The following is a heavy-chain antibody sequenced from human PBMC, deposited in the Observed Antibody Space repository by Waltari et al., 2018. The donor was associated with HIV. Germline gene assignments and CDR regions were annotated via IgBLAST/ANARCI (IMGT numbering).Heavy chain of an antibody. D-gene: IGHD4-4*01. V-gene: IGHV4-39*01. CDR3: ASQPLQAYYSYGLDV. CDR2: GYYTGST. Sequence: QLQLQQPGPGLVKPSGTLSLTCTVSGGSISNSSYNWGWIRQPPGKGLEWIGSGYYTGSTFYNPSLKGRVTISVDTSKNQFSLKLTAVTAADTAVYYCASQPLQAYYSYGLDVWGQGTTVTVSS. CDR1: GGSISNSSYN. J-gene: IGHJ6*02.